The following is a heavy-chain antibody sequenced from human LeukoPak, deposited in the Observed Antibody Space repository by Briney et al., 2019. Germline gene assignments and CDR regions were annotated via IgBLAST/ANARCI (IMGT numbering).Heavy chain of an antibody. Sequence: SETLSLTCTVSGGSISSYYWSWIRQPAGKGLEWIGRIYSTGSTNYNPSLKSRVTMSVDTSKNQFSLRLRSVTAADTAVYYCARQIASVGTAGFDFWGQGALVTVSS. V-gene: IGHV4-4*07. CDR1: GGSISSYY. J-gene: IGHJ4*02. D-gene: IGHD6-13*01. CDR3: ARQIASVGTAGFDF. CDR2: IYSTGST.